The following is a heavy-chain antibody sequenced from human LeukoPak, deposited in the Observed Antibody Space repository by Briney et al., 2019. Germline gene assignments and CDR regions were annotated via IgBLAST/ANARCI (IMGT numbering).Heavy chain of an antibody. J-gene: IGHJ4*02. CDR2: ISSSGSTI. CDR1: GFTFSSYE. Sequence: PGGSLRLSCAASGFTFSSYEMNWVRQAPGKGLEWVSYISSSGSTIYYADSVKGRFTISRDNAKNSLYLQMNSLRAEDTAVYYCARLDYYDSTSSDYWGQGTLVTVSS. V-gene: IGHV3-48*03. D-gene: IGHD3-22*01. CDR3: ARLDYYDSTSSDY.